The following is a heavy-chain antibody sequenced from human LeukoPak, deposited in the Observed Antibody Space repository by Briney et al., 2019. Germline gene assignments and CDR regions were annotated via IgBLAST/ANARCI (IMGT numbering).Heavy chain of an antibody. Sequence: GASVKVSCKASGYTFTNYIIHWVRQAPGQRLEWMGWINAGNGDTKYSQKFQVRVTITRDTSASTAYMELSSLRSEDTAVYYCARVVTRLREGKYHYDMDVWGQGTTVTVS. CDR2: INAGNGDT. V-gene: IGHV1-3*01. CDR1: GYTFTNYI. CDR3: ARVVTRLREGKYHYDMDV. D-gene: IGHD3-10*01. J-gene: IGHJ6*02.